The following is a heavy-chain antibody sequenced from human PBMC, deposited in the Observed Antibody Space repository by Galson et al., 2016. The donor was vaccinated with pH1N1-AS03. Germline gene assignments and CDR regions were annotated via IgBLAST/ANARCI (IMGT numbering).Heavy chain of an antibody. CDR1: GYNFTNYW. Sequence: QSGAEVKKPGEPLKISCKGSGYNFTNYWIGWVRQLPGKGLEWMGRIDLSDSYTNYSPSFQGHVTMTRDTSTTTVYMELSSLRSEDTAVYYCATSGSIPPRFDDWGRGTLVTVSS. CDR3: ATSGSIPPRFDD. CDR2: IDLSDSYT. J-gene: IGHJ2*01. V-gene: IGHV5-10-1*01. D-gene: IGHD1-26*01.